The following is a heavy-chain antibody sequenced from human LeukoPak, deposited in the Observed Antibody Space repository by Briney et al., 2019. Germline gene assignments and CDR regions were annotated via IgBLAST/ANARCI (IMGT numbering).Heavy chain of an antibody. D-gene: IGHD3-3*01. V-gene: IGHV1-2*02. J-gene: IGHJ3*02. CDR2: INPNSGGT. CDR3: ARDRGPVLRFLEWSRDAFDI. CDR1: GYTFTGYY. Sequence: ASVKVSCKASGYTFTGYYMHWVRQAPGQGLEWMGWINPNSGGTNYAQKFQGRVTMTRDTSISTAYMELSRLRSDDTAVYYCARDRGPVLRFLEWSRDAFDIWGQGTMVTVS.